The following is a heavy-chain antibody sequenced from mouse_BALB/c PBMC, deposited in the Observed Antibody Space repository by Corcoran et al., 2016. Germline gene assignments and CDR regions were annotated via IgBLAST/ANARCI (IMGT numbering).Heavy chain of an antibody. V-gene: IGHV1S33*01. D-gene: IGHD1-1*01. J-gene: IGHJ3*01. CDR2: IYPGDGST. CDR3: ARDYGSKRGFAY. CDR1: GYTFTSYD. Sequence: GTELVKPGALVKISCKASGYTFTSYDINWVKQRPGQGLEWIGWIYPGDGSTKYNEKFKGKATLTADKSSSTAYMQLSSLTSENSAVYFCARDYGSKRGFAYWGQGTLVTVSA.